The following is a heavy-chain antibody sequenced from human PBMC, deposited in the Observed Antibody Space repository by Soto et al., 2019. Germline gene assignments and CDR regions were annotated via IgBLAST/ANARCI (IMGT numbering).Heavy chain of an antibody. J-gene: IGHJ6*02. CDR1: GFTFSSYE. CDR3: ARDHSSDWPYYYYGMDV. D-gene: IGHD6-19*01. Sequence: EVQLVESGGGLVQPGGSLRLSCAASGFTFSSYEMNWVRQAPGKGLEWVSYISSSGSTIYYADSVKGRFTISRDNAKNSLYLQMNSLRAEDTAVYYCARDHSSDWPYYYYGMDVWGQGTTVTVSS. CDR2: ISSSGSTI. V-gene: IGHV3-48*03.